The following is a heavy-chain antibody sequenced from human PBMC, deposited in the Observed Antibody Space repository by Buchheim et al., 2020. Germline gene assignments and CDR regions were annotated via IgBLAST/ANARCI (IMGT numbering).Heavy chain of an antibody. Sequence: QVQLQESGPGLVKPSETLSLTCTVSGGSVSSGSYYWSWIRQPPGKGLEWIGYIYYSGSTNYNPSLKSRVTISVDTSKNQFSLKLSSVTAADTAVYYCARGYNYVRGSYRYFDYWGQGTL. CDR1: GGSVSSGSYY. J-gene: IGHJ4*02. D-gene: IGHD3-16*02. V-gene: IGHV4-61*01. CDR2: IYYSGST. CDR3: ARGYNYVRGSYRYFDY.